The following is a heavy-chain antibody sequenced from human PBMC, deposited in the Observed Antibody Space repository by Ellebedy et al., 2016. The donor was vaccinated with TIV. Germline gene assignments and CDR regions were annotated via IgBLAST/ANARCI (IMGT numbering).Heavy chain of an antibody. CDR1: GGSISSSSFY. CDR3: ARAEGYCSSTSCYVAFDY. J-gene: IGHJ4*02. V-gene: IGHV4-39*07. D-gene: IGHD2-2*01. Sequence: SETLSLXXTVSGGSISSSSFYWGRIRQPPGKGLEWIGSIYYSGSTYYNPSLKSRVTISVDTSKNQFSLKLSSVTAADTAVYYCARAEGYCSSTSCYVAFDYWGQGTLVTVSS. CDR2: IYYSGST.